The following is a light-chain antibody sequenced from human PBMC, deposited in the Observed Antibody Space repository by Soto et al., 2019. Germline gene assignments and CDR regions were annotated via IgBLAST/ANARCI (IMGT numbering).Light chain of an antibody. CDR1: SXDAGGYNH. J-gene: IGLJ1*01. Sequence: SALTQPASVPGSPGQSITISCTGTSXDAGGYNHVSWYQRHPGKAPKLIIYEVTSRPSGVSYRFSGSKSGNSASLTISGLQAEDEADYYCSSYASSSSYVFGGGTKLTVL. CDR2: EVT. V-gene: IGLV2-14*01. CDR3: SSYASSSSYV.